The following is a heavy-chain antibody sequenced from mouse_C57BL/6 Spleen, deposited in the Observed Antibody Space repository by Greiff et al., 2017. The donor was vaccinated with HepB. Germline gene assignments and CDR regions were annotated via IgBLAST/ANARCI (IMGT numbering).Heavy chain of an antibody. CDR2: ISSGSSTI. J-gene: IGHJ4*01. Sequence: EVKLMESGGGLVKPGGSLKLSCAASGFTFSDYGMHWVRQAPEKGLEWVAYISSGSSTIYYADTVKGRFTISRDNAKNTLFLQMTSLRSEDTAMYYCAKLGRVYYAMDYWGQGTSVTVSS. CDR1: GFTFSDYG. V-gene: IGHV5-17*01. CDR3: AKLGRVYYAMDY. D-gene: IGHD4-1*01.